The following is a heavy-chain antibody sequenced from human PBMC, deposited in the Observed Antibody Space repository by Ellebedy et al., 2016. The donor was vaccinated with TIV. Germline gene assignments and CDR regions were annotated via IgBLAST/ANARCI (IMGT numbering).Heavy chain of an antibody. V-gene: IGHV3-21*05. CDR1: GFTFSTYA. CDR3: ARDYYRSAESFDH. J-gene: IGHJ4*02. D-gene: IGHD3-10*01. CDR2: ISDSGTFK. Sequence: GESLKISCAGSGFTFSTYAMSWVRQAPGKGLEWVSYISDSGTFKYYADSVKGRFTISRDNAENVLYLQMNSLRAEDTGVYYCARDYYRSAESFDHWGQGTLVTVSS.